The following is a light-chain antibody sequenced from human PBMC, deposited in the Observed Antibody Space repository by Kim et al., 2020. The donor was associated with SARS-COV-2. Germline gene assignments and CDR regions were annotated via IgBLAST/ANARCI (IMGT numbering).Light chain of an antibody. CDR2: DTS. CDR1: QSVSSN. Sequence: SPGERATLSCRASQSVSSNVAWYQQKAGQAPRVLIYDTSTRATGIPARFSGSGSGTEFTLTISSLQSEDFAVYYCQQYHNWPPWTFGQGTKVDIK. CDR3: QQYHNWPPWT. V-gene: IGKV3-15*01. J-gene: IGKJ1*01.